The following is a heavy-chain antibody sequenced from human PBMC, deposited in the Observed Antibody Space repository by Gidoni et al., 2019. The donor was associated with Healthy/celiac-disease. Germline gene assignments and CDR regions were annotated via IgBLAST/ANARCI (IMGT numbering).Heavy chain of an antibody. CDR1: GLTVSGYA. CDR2: IMVSGGST. V-gene: IGHV3-23*01. CDR3: AKTPPYYGGWVYFDY. J-gene: IGHJ4*02. Sequence: EVQLLESGGGLVQAGWSLRLPCAASGLTVSGYAMSRVRQAPGEGLEWVSAIMVSGGSTYYADSLKGRFTISRDNSKNTLYLQMNILRAEDTAVYYCAKTPPYYGGWVYFDYWGQGTLVTVSS. D-gene: IGHD4-17*01.